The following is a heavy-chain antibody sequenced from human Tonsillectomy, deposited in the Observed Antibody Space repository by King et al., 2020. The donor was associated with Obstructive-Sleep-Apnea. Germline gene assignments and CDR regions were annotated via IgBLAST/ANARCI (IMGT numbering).Heavy chain of an antibody. CDR1: GFTFDDYA. J-gene: IGHJ4*02. CDR3: VKDTTPHVFYYFDY. V-gene: IGHV3-9*01. CDR2: ISWNSDNI. D-gene: IGHD2-15*01. Sequence: VQLVESGGGLVQPGRSLRLSCAASGFTFDDYAIHWVRQAPGKGLEWVSVISWNSDNILYADSVKGRFTISRDNAKNSLYLQMNSLRAEDTALYYCVKDTTPHVFYYFDYWGQGTLVTVSS.